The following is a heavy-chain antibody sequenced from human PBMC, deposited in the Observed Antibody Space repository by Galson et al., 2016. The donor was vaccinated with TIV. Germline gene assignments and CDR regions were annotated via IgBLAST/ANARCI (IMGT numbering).Heavy chain of an antibody. CDR3: ARWSSSSYNDLNSFAFDI. D-gene: IGHD3-22*01. CDR1: GYTFTSYD. J-gene: IGHJ3*02. V-gene: IGHV1-8*01. Sequence: SVKVSCKASGYTFTSYDINWLRQAPGQGPEWMGWINPHSGRTGYAQKFQGRIIMTRDISISTAYMELSSLRSEDTAVYYCARWSSSSYNDLNSFAFDIWGRGTTVTVSS. CDR2: INPHSGRT.